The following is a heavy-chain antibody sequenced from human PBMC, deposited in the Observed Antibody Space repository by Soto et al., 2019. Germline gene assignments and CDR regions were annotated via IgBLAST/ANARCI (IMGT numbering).Heavy chain of an antibody. J-gene: IGHJ5*02. CDR1: GDSISSYY. CDR2: IHYSGST. CDR3: ARGGLAARKGRWFDP. Sequence: PSETLSLTCTVSGDSISSYYWGWIRQPPGKGLEWIGYIHYSGSTNYNPSLKSRVTISVDTPKNQFSLKVNSMAAADTAVDYCARGGLAARKGRWFDPWGQGTLVTVSS. D-gene: IGHD6-6*01. V-gene: IGHV4-59*01.